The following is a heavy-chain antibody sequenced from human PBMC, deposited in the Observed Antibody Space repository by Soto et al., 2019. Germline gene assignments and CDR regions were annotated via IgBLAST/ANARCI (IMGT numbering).Heavy chain of an antibody. J-gene: IGHJ5*02. CDR2: IYYSGST. Sequence: SEFLALTRAVSGGSISGYYWRWIRQPPGKGLEWIGYIYYSGSTNYNPSLKSRVTISVDTSKHQFSLKLSSVTAADTAVYYCARVSDCSITSCYGRWFDPWGQGTLVTVSS. V-gene: IGHV4-59*01. D-gene: IGHD2-2*01. CDR3: ARVSDCSITSCYGRWFDP. CDR1: GGSISGYY.